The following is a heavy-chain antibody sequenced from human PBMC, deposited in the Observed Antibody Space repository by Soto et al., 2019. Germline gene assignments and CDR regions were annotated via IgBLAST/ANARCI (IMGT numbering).Heavy chain of an antibody. CDR2: ISAYNGNT. D-gene: IGHD3-22*01. V-gene: IGHV1-18*04. CDR1: GYTFTSYN. CDR3: AREWTIGSNSGYYRHRDY. J-gene: IGHJ4*02. Sequence: QIQLVQSGAEVKKPGASVKVSCKASGYTFTSYNLNWVRQAPGQGLEWMGWISAYNGNTNYAQKLQGRVTMTTDTSTTTAYMELRSLRSDDTAVYFCAREWTIGSNSGYYRHRDYWGQGTLVTVSS.